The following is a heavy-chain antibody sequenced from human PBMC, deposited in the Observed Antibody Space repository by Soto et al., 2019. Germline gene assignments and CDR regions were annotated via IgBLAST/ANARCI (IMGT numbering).Heavy chain of an antibody. CDR1: GYTFTRNG. J-gene: IGHJ6*02. Sequence: ASVKVSCKTSGYTFTRNGISWVRQAPGLGLEWMGWISPKSGSIKYAQKFQGRVIMTTDTSTSTAYMELRSLRSDDTAVYYCVKDRDSNSWPSRDVWGPGTTVTVSS. CDR2: ISPKSGSI. CDR3: VKDRDSNSWPSRDV. V-gene: IGHV1-18*01. D-gene: IGHD3-22*01.